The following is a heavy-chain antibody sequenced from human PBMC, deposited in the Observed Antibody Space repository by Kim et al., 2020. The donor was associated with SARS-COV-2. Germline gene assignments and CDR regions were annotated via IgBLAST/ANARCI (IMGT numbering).Heavy chain of an antibody. CDR2: ISYDGSNK. D-gene: IGHD3-10*01. CDR1: GFTFSSYG. J-gene: IGHJ4*02. V-gene: IGHV3-30*18. CDR3: AKDPYYGSGSYHDY. Sequence: LSLTCAASGFTFSSYGMHWVRQAPGKGLEWVAVISYDGSNKYYADSVKGRFTISRDNSKNTLYLQMNSLRAEDTAVYYCAKDPYYGSGSYHDYWGQGTLVTVSS.